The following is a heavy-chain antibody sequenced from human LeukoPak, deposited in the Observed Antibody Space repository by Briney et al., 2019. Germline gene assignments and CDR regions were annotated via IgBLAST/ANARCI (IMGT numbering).Heavy chain of an antibody. V-gene: IGHV1-18*01. D-gene: IGHD2-15*01. CDR3: ARVRARVPSHGGGAFDI. J-gene: IGHJ3*02. CDR1: GYTFTSYG. CDR2: ISAYNGNT. Sequence: ASVKVSCKASGYTFTSYGISWVRQAPGQGLEWMGWISAYNGNTNYAQKLQGRVTMTTDTSTSTAYMELRSLRSDDTAVYYCARVRARVPSHGGGAFDIWGQGTMVTVSS.